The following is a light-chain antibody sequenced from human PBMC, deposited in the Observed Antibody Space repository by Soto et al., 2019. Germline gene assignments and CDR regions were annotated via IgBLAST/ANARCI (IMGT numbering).Light chain of an antibody. J-gene: IGKJ4*01. V-gene: IGKV3-11*01. Sequence: DTVLTQSPDTLSLSPGERATLSYKASQSISDYLAWYQQKPGQAPRLLIYDASNRATGIPARFSGSGSGTDFTLTISSLEPEDFAVYYCQQRSDWPSAFGGGTKVEIK. CDR3: QQRSDWPSA. CDR1: QSISDY. CDR2: DAS.